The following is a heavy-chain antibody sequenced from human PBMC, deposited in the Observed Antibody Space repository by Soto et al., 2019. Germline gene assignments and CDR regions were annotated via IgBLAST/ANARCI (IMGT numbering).Heavy chain of an antibody. D-gene: IGHD5-12*01. CDR1: GGTFSNYA. CDR3: ASRPRNGYNT. Sequence: QVQLVQSGAELKKPGSSVKVSCKSSGGTFSNYAITWVRQAPGQGLEWMGGIIPIFGTSNYAQKFQGRVTLTADESITTTYMELSSLKSEDTAVYYCASRPRNGYNTWGQGTLVTVSS. CDR2: IIPIFGTS. J-gene: IGHJ5*02. V-gene: IGHV1-69*01.